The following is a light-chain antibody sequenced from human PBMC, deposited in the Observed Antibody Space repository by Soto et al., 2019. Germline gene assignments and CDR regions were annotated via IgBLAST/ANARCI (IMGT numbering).Light chain of an antibody. Sequence: EIVMTQSPATLSVSPGESVTLSCRASLTMNNNIAWYQHKPGQAPRLLIFGASSRATGVPGRFSGSGFGTEFTLRISSLPAEAFAVYYCQQYNERPPWTFGQGTTVEMK. CDR1: LTMNNN. V-gene: IGKV3-15*01. CDR2: GAS. J-gene: IGKJ1*01. CDR3: QQYNERPPWT.